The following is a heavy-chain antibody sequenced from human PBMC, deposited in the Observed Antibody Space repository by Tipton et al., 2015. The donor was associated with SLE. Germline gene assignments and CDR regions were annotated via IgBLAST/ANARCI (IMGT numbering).Heavy chain of an antibody. Sequence: TLSLTCTVSGGSISSHYWSWIRQPPGKGLEWIGYIYYSGSTNYNPSLKSRVTISVDTSKNQFSLKLSSVTAADTAVYYCARGGYSSRRRESDAFDIWGQGTMVTVSS. J-gene: IGHJ3*02. CDR3: ARGGYSSRRRESDAFDI. CDR2: IYYSGST. V-gene: IGHV4-59*11. CDR1: GGSISSHY. D-gene: IGHD6-13*01.